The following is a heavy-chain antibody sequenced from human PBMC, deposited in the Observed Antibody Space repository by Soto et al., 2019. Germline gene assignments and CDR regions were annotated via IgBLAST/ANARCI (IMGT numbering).Heavy chain of an antibody. J-gene: IGHJ1*01. V-gene: IGHV6-1*01. CDR1: GDSVSSKDAA. Sequence: SQTLSLTCAISGDSVSSKDAAWNWIRQSPSRGLEWLGRTYYRSKWYSEYAISVRGRITINPDTSKNHFSLQLNSVTPEETAVYYCARTEGYFNLWGQGTLVTVSS. CDR2: TYYRSKWYS. CDR3: ARTEGYFNL.